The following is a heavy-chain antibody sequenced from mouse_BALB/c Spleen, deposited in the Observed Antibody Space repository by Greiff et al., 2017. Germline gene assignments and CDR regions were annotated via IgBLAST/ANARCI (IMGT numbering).Heavy chain of an antibody. CDR1: GYTFTSYY. V-gene: IGHV1S56*01. D-gene: IGHD2-10*02. CDR2: IYPGNVNT. CDR3: ARGYGNYAMDY. Sequence: QVQLKQSGPELVKPGASVRISCKASGYTFTSYYIHWVKQRPGQGLEWIGWIYPGNVNTKYNEKFKGKATLTADKSSSTAYMQLSSLTSEDSAVYYCARGYGNYAMDYWGQGTSVTVSS. J-gene: IGHJ4*01.